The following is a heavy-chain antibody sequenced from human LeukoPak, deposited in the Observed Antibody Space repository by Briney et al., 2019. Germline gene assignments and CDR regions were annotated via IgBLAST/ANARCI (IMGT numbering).Heavy chain of an antibody. V-gene: IGHV3-30*18. CDR2: ISHDGSNT. D-gene: IGHD5-12*01. CDR1: GFTFSRSA. J-gene: IGHJ4*02. CDR3: AKEMKPWMHFDY. Sequence: GGSLRLSCAASGFTFSRSAVHWVRQAPCKELEWVAVISHDGSNTDYTDSVKGRFTISRDNSKNTLYLQMNSLRAEDTAVYYCAKEMKPWMHFDYWGQGTLVTVSS.